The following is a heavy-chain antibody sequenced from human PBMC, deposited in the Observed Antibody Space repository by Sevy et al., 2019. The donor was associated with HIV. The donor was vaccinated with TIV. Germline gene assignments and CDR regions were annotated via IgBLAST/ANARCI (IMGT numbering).Heavy chain of an antibody. Sequence: LLQLPETLSLTCTVSGGSVSSGSYYWSWIRQPPGKGLEWIGYIYYSRSTNYNPSLKSRVTISVDTSKNQFSLKLSSVTAADTAVYYCARDYYYGSGSHYYYYGMDVWGQGTTVTVSS. V-gene: IGHV4-61*01. CDR2: IYYSRST. CDR3: ARDYYYGSGSHYYYYGMDV. CDR1: GGSVSSGSYY. D-gene: IGHD3-10*01. J-gene: IGHJ6*02.